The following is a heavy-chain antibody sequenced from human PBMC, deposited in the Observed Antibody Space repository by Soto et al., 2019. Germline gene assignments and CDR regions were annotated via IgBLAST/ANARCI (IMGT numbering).Heavy chain of an antibody. CDR1: GGSISSYY. CDR2: IYYSGST. Sequence: PSETLSITCTVSGGSISSYYWSWIRQPLGKGLEWIGYIYYSGSTNYNPSLKSRVTISVDTSKNQFSLKLSSVTAADTAVYYCARGLRYFDWLFAHGAFDIWGQGTMVTVSS. V-gene: IGHV4-59*01. CDR3: ARGLRYFDWLFAHGAFDI. J-gene: IGHJ3*02. D-gene: IGHD3-9*01.